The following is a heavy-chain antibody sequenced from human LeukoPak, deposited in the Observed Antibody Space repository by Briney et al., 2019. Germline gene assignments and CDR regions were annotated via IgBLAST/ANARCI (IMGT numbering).Heavy chain of an antibody. CDR1: GGSISGYF. Sequence: SETLSLTCTVSGGSISGYFWSWIRQPAGKGLEWIGYVTYSGSTNYNPSLKSRVTISLDTSKNQFSLKLSSVTAADTAVYYCARTVSGYYFNAWGPGTLVTVSS. CDR2: VTYSGST. J-gene: IGHJ5*02. V-gene: IGHV4-59*01. CDR3: ARTVSGYYFNA. D-gene: IGHD5-12*01.